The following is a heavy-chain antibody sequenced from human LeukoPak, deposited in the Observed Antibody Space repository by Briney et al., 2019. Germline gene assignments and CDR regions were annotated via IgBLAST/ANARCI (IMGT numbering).Heavy chain of an antibody. J-gene: IGHJ4*02. V-gene: IGHV1-8*01. CDR2: MNPNSGNT. CDR1: GYTFTSYD. CDR3: ATFRAHNYDFWSGYLDY. Sequence: GASVKVSCKASGYTFTSYDINWVRQATGQGLEWMGWMNPNSGNTGYAQKFQGRVTMTRNTSISTAYMELSSLRSEDTAVYYCATFRAHNYDFWSGYLDYWGQGTLVTVSS. D-gene: IGHD3-3*01.